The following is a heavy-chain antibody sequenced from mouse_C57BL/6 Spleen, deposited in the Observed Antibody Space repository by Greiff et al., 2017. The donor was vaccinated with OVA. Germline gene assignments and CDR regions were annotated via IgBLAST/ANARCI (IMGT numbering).Heavy chain of an antibody. Sequence: VQLQQSGAELVRPGASVTLSCQASGYTFTDYEMHWVKQTPVHGLAWIGAIDPETGGTAYNQKFKGKAILTADKSSSTAYMELRSLTSEDSAVYYCTRQGTGTGFAYWGQGTLVTVSA. V-gene: IGHV1-15*01. CDR2: IDPETGGT. CDR1: GYTFTDYE. D-gene: IGHD4-1*01. J-gene: IGHJ3*01. CDR3: TRQGTGTGFAY.